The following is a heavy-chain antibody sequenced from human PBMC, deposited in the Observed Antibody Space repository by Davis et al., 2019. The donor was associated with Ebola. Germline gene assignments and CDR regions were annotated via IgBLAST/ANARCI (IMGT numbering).Heavy chain of an antibody. CDR2: ISASEGHT. D-gene: IGHD2-15*01. CDR1: GFTFSNHD. V-gene: IGHV3-23*01. CDR3: ARYCHYTDCSYFDC. Sequence: GESLKISCAASGFTFSNHDMSWVRHVPGKGLEWVSTISASEGHTHYSDSVRGRFTISRDNSKNTLYLQMNSLRAEDTATYYCARYCHYTDCSYFDCWGQGTMVAVSS. J-gene: IGHJ4*02.